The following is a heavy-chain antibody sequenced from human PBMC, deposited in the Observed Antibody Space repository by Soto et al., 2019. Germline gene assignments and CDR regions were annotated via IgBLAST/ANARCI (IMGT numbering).Heavy chain of an antibody. Sequence: GGSLRLSCAASGFTFSSYAMSWVRQAPGKGLEWVSAISGSGGSTYYADSVKGRFTISRDNSKNTLYVQMNSLRAEDTAVYYCAKVNGDMVVVVAATPVDYWGQGTLVTVSS. V-gene: IGHV3-23*01. CDR1: GFTFSSYA. J-gene: IGHJ4*02. CDR3: AKVNGDMVVVVAATPVDY. D-gene: IGHD2-15*01. CDR2: ISGSGGST.